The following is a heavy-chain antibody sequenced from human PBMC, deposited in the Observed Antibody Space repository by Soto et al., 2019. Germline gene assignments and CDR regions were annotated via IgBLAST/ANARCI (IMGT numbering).Heavy chain of an antibody. CDR3: ARGAPPLYCSGGSCYRYTRKIQYYFDY. J-gene: IGHJ4*02. D-gene: IGHD2-15*01. Sequence: PSETLSLTCAVYGGSFSGYYWSWIRQPPGKGLEWIGEINHSGSTNYNPSLKSRVTISVDTSKNQFSLKLSSVTAADTAVYYCARGAPPLYCSGGSCYRYTRKIQYYFDYWGQGTLVTVSS. V-gene: IGHV4-34*01. CDR2: INHSGST. CDR1: GGSFSGYY.